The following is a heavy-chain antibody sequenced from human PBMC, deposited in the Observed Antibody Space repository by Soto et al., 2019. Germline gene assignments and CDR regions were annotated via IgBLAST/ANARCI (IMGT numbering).Heavy chain of an antibody. CDR1: GFTFSSYW. J-gene: IGHJ6*02. Sequence: GGSLRLSCAASGFTFSSYWMHWVRQAPGKGLVWVSRINSDGSSTSYADSVKGRFTISRDNARNTLYLQMNSLRAEDTAVYYCARVGLEGWLQLGPHSYYYGMDVWGQGTTVTVSS. D-gene: IGHD5-12*01. CDR3: ARVGLEGWLQLGPHSYYYGMDV. CDR2: INSDGSST. V-gene: IGHV3-74*01.